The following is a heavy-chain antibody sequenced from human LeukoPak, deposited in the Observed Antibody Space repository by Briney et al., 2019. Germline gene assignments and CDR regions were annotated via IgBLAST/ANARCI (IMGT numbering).Heavy chain of an antibody. V-gene: IGHV3-11*01. CDR3: ARWGVFSYYDFWSGYYPVSRDAFDI. J-gene: IGHJ3*02. CDR2: ISSSGSTI. D-gene: IGHD3-3*01. CDR1: GFTFSDYY. Sequence: SGGSLRLSCAASGFTFSDYYMSWIRQAPGKGLEWVSYISSSGSTIYYADSVKGRFTISRDNAKNSLYLQMNSLRAEDTAVYYCARWGVFSYYDFWSGYYPVSRDAFDIWGQGTMVTVSS.